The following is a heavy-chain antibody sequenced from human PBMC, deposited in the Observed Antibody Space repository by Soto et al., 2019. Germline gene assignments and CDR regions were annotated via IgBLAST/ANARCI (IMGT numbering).Heavy chain of an antibody. Sequence: PSETLSLTCSVSGGSISNYYWSWIRQSAGKGLEWIGRIYPGGSTNYNPSLKSRVTMSVDTSKNQVSLRLTSVTAADTAVYYCARASVGPPGGGSWIMPFDPWGQGTLVTVSS. CDR2: IYPGGST. CDR1: GGSISNYY. D-gene: IGHD2-15*01. J-gene: IGHJ5*02. V-gene: IGHV4-4*07. CDR3: ARASVGPPGGGSWIMPFDP.